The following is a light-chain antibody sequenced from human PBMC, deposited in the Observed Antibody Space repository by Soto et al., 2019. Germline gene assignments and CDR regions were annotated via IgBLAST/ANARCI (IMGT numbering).Light chain of an antibody. Sequence: QSALTQPASVSGSPGQSITISCSGTSSDVGSYNFFSWYQKHPGKAPQLMIYGDSKPPSVISNRFSGSKSGNTASLTSSGLQAEDAADYYCCSYAGSSACVFGGGTKLTVL. CDR3: CSYAGSSACV. V-gene: IGLV2-23*01. CDR1: SSDVGSYNF. J-gene: IGLJ3*02. CDR2: GDS.